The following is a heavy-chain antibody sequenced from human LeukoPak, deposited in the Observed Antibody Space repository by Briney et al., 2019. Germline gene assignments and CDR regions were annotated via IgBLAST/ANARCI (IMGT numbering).Heavy chain of an antibody. CDR2: INHSGST. Sequence: SETLSLTCAVYGGSFSGYYWSWIRQPPGKGLEWIGEINHSGSTNYNPSLKSRVTISVDTSKNQFSLKLSSVTAADTAVYYCARGERFLEDVWGKGTTVTVSS. CDR3: ARGERFLEDV. V-gene: IGHV4-34*01. J-gene: IGHJ6*04. D-gene: IGHD3-3*01. CDR1: GGSFSGYY.